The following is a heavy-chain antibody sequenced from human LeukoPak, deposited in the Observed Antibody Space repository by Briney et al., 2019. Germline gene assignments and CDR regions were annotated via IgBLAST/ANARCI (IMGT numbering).Heavy chain of an antibody. J-gene: IGHJ3*02. CDR1: GGSISSYY. CDR3: ARGTMTRDAFDI. D-gene: IGHD3-22*01. CDR2: IYTSGST. Sequence: SETLSLTCTVSGGSISSYYWSWIRQPAGKGLEWIGRIYTSGSTNYNPSLKSRVTISVDTSKNQFSLKLSSVTAADTAVYYCARGTMTRDAFDIWGQGTMVTVSS. V-gene: IGHV4-4*07.